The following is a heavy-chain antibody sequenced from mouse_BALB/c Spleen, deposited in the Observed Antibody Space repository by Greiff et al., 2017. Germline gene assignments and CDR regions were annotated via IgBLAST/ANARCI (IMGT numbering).Heavy chain of an antibody. Sequence: VQLQQPGAELVRPGASVKLSCKASGYTFTSYWINWVKQRPGQGLEWIGNIYPSDSYTNYNQKFKDKATLTVDKSSSTAYMQLSSPTSEDSAVYYCTRVGYYGSSSWFAYWGQGTLVTVSA. V-gene: IGHV1-69*02. D-gene: IGHD1-1*01. CDR1: GYTFTSYW. J-gene: IGHJ3*01. CDR3: TRVGYYGSSSWFAY. CDR2: IYPSDSYT.